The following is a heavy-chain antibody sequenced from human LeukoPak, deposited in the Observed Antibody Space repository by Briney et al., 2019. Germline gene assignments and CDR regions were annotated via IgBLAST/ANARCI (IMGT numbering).Heavy chain of an antibody. CDR1: GGSISSGGYS. V-gene: IGHV4-30-2*01. CDR2: IYHSGST. J-gene: IGHJ6*02. CDR3: ARERWEYSSSSTYYGMDV. Sequence: SQTLSLTCAVSGGSISSGGYSWNWIRQPPGKGLEWIGYIYHSGSTYYNPSLKSRVTISVDRSKNQFSLKLNSVTAADTAVYYCARERWEYSSSSTYYGMDVWGQGTTVTVSS. D-gene: IGHD6-6*01.